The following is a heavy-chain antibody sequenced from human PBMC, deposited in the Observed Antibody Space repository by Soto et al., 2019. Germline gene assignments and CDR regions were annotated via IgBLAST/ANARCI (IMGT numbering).Heavy chain of an antibody. CDR2: IIPIFGTA. D-gene: IGHD3-22*01. Sequence: ASAQVSCKESGGTLRSNAISWVRQAPGQGLEWMGGIIPIFGTANYAQKFQGRVTITADKSTSTAYMELSSLRSEDTAVYYCAIRYYYDSSGSNYWGQGTMVTV. V-gene: IGHV1-69*06. CDR1: GGTLRSNA. CDR3: AIRYYYDSSGSNY. J-gene: IGHJ4*02.